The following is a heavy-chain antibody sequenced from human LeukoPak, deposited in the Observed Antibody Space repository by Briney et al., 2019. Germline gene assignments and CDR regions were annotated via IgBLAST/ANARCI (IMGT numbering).Heavy chain of an antibody. Sequence: KESGPTLVKPTQTLTLTCTFSGFSLSTSGVGVGWIRQPPGKALDWLALIYWNDDKRYSPSLKTRLTITKDTSKNQVVLTMTNMDPVDTGTYYCVHTGAYYRRGSFDIWGQGTMVTVSS. CDR3: VHTGAYYRRGSFDI. CDR1: GFSLSTSGVG. V-gene: IGHV2-5*04. J-gene: IGHJ3*02. D-gene: IGHD3-3*01. CDR2: IYWNDDK.